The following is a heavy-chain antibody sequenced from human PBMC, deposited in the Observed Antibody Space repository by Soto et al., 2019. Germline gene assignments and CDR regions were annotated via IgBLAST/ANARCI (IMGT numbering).Heavy chain of an antibody. CDR2: INPSGGST. Sequence: QGQLIQSGAEVKRPGASVKVSCKASGYTFNSYYLHWVRQAPGQGLEWMGIINPSGGSTNYAQKFQGRVTMTRDMSTSTVYMELSSLRSEDTAVYYCASANYDNRGYYISALDMWGQGTMVTVSS. J-gene: IGHJ3*02. V-gene: IGHV1-46*02. CDR1: GYTFNSYY. D-gene: IGHD3-22*01. CDR3: ASANYDNRGYYISALDM.